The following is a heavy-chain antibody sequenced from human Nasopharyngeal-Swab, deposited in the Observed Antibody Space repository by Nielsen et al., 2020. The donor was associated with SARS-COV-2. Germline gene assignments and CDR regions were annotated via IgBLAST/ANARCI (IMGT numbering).Heavy chain of an antibody. V-gene: IGHV4-59*12. J-gene: IGHJ6*02. CDR2: IYYGGST. D-gene: IGHD2-21*01. CDR3: ARDTGCGGDCPKEVNSYGMDV. Sequence: RQAPGKGLEWIGYIYYGGSTNYNPSLKSRVTISVDTSKNQFSLKLSSVTAADTAVYYCARDTGCGGDCPKEVNSYGMDVWGQGTTVTVSS.